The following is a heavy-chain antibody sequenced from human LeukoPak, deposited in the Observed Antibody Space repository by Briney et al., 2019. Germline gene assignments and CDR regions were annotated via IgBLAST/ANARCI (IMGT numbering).Heavy chain of an antibody. CDR3: ARHFYSSSSGLFYFDY. J-gene: IGHJ4*02. V-gene: IGHV4-59*08. CDR1: GGSITGYY. Sequence: SQTLSPTCTVSGGSITGYYRSWIRESPGKGLEWFGYIYYSGSTNYNPSHKSLVAIAGDTSTNQFSLKLSSVTAADTAVYYCARHFYSSSSGLFYFDYWGQGTLVTVSS. D-gene: IGHD6-19*01. CDR2: IYYSGST.